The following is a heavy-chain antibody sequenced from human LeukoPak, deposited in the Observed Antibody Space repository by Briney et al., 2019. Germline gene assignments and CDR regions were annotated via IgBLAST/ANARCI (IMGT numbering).Heavy chain of an antibody. D-gene: IGHD3-10*01. Sequence: SETLSLTCTVSGGSINSYYWSWIRQPPGKGLEWIGYIYYSGSTNYNPSLKSRVTISVDTSKNQFSLKLSSVTAADTAVYYCARDQSYYGSGSFDYWGQGTLVTVSS. J-gene: IGHJ4*02. CDR2: IYYSGST. V-gene: IGHV4-59*01. CDR1: GGSINSYY. CDR3: ARDQSYYGSGSFDY.